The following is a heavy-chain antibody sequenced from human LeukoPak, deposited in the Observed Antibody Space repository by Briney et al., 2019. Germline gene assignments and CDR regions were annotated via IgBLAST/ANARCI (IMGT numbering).Heavy chain of an antibody. V-gene: IGHV4-59*08. CDR3: ARHRGHDAFDI. J-gene: IGHJ3*02. D-gene: IGHD3-10*01. Sequence: SETLSLTCSVSGGSISSYYWSWIRQPPGKGLECIGYSYCSGNTNYTPSLKSRVTISGDTSKNQFSLKLSSVTAADTAVYYCARHRGHDAFDIWGQGTMVTVSS. CDR1: GGSISSYY. CDR2: SYCSGNT.